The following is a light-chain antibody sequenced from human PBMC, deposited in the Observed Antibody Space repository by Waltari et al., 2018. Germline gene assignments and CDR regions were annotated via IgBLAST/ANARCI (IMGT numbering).Light chain of an antibody. CDR3: SSYASSSTYV. CDR1: SSDAGGYNY. Sequence: QSALSQPASVSGSPGQSIAFSCTGTSSDAGGYNYVSWYQHHPGKAPKLMIYEVSNRPSGVSDRFSGSKSGNTASLTISGLQAEDEAEYYCSSYASSSTYVFGTGTKVTAL. V-gene: IGLV2-14*01. CDR2: EVS. J-gene: IGLJ1*01.